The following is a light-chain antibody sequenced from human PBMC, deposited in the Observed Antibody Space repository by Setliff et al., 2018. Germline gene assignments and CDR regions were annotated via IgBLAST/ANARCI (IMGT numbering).Light chain of an antibody. CDR3: AAWDDSLNGLYV. Sequence: QSVLAQPPSTSGTPGQKVTISCSGGSSNIGSNTVNWYQQFPGTAPKLLIYSNDQRPSGVPDRFSGSKSGTSASPAISGLQSEDESYYYCAAWDDSLNGLYVFGTGTKVTVL. V-gene: IGLV1-44*01. CDR2: SND. CDR1: SSNIGSNT. J-gene: IGLJ1*01.